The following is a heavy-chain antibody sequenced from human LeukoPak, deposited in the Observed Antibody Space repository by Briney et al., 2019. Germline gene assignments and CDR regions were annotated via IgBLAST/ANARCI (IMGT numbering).Heavy chain of an antibody. CDR3: AREIGPIQLHLWGSAFDY. CDR1: GGTFSNYA. J-gene: IGHJ4*02. V-gene: IGHV1-46*01. CDR2: INPGGRST. D-gene: IGHD5-24*01. Sequence: ASVKVSCKASGGTFSNYAIGWVRQAPGQGLEWMGIINPGGRSTSYAQKFQGRVTMTRDTSTSTVYMELSSLRSEDTAVYYCAREIGPIQLHLWGSAFDYWGQGTLVTVSS.